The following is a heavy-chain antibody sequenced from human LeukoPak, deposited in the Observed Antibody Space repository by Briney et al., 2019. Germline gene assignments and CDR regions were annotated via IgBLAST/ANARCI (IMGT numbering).Heavy chain of an antibody. CDR2: INPSSGYT. CDR1: GYTFISYY. CDR3: ARDRNSGSYCSDY. Sequence: ASVRVSCKASGYTFISYYIHWVRQAPGQGPEWVGIINPSSGYTTYAQKFQGRVTMTRDTSTSTVYMELSSLRSEDTAVYYCARDRNSGSYCSDYWGQGTLVTASS. D-gene: IGHD1-26*01. J-gene: IGHJ4*02. V-gene: IGHV1-46*01.